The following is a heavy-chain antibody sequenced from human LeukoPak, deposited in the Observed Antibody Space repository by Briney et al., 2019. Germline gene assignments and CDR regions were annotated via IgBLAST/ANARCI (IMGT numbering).Heavy chain of an antibody. CDR3: ARRYMATSAEDFDY. CDR2: IKQDGSEK. J-gene: IGHJ4*02. CDR1: GFTFSSYW. V-gene: IGHV3-7*01. D-gene: IGHD5-24*01. Sequence: GGSLRLSCAASGFTFSSYWMSWVRQAPGKGLEWVANIKQDGSEKYYVDSVKGRFTISRDNAKNSLYLQMNSLRAEDAAVYYCARRYMATSAEDFDYWGQGTLVTVSS.